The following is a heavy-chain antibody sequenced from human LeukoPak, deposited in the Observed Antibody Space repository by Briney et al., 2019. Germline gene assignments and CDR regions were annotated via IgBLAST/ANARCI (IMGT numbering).Heavy chain of an antibody. J-gene: IGHJ5*02. D-gene: IGHD3-10*01. V-gene: IGHV1-2*04. CDR2: INPNSGGT. CDR1: GYTFTAYY. CDR3: ARGDPAYGSGSYYNWGFDP. Sequence: GASVKVSCKASGYTFTAYYMHWVRQAPGQGLEWMGWINPNSGGTNYAQKFQGWVTMTRDTSISTAYMELSRLRSDDTAVYYCARGDPAYGSGSYYNWGFDPWGQGTLVTVSS.